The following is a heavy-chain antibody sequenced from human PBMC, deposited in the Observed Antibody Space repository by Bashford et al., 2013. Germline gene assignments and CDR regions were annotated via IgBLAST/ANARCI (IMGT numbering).Heavy chain of an antibody. CDR2: IYPGDSDI. J-gene: IGHJ6*03. CDR3: ARVQAYYYYMDV. Sequence: WVRQMPGKGLEWMGIIYPGDSDIRYSPSFQGQVTISADRSISTAYLQWSSLKASDTAMYYCARVQAYYYYMDVWGKGTTVTVSS. D-gene: IGHD1-1*01. V-gene: IGHV5-51*01.